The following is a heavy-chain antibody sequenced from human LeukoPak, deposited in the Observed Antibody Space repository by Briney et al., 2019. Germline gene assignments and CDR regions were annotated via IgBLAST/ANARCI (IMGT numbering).Heavy chain of an antibody. J-gene: IGHJ5*02. CDR1: GGTFSSYA. CDR3: ARGDYYDSSGS. Sequence: SVKVSCKASGGTFSSYAISWVRQAPGQGLEWMGRIIPILGIANYAQKFQGRVTITADKSTSTAYVELSSLRSEDTAVYYCARGDYYDSSGSWGQGTLVTVSS. CDR2: IIPILGIA. D-gene: IGHD3-22*01. V-gene: IGHV1-69*04.